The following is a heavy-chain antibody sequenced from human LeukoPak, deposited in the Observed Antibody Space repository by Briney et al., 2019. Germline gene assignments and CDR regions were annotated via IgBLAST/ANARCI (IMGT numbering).Heavy chain of an antibody. CDR3: ASGANVAY. J-gene: IGHJ4*02. V-gene: IGHV1-2*02. Sequence: ASVKVSCKASGYTFTGYYMHWVRQAPGQGLEWMGWINSNSGATDYAQKFQGRVTMTRDTSISTAYMELSSLRSDDTAVYFCASGANVAYWGQGSLVTVSS. CDR2: INSNSGAT. D-gene: IGHD4/OR15-4a*01. CDR1: GYTFTGYY.